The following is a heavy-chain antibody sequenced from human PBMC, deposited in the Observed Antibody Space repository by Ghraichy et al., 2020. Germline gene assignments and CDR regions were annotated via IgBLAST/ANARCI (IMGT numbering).Heavy chain of an antibody. J-gene: IGHJ6*02. CDR2: FDPEDGET. V-gene: IGHV1-24*01. CDR1: GYTLTELS. Sequence: ASVKVSCKVSGYTLTELSIHWVRQAPGKGLEWMGGFDPEDGETIYAQKFQGRVTMTEDTSTDTAYMELSSLRSEDTAVYYCATLFGDYGMDVWGQGTTVTISS. D-gene: IGHD3-10*02. CDR3: ATLFGDYGMDV.